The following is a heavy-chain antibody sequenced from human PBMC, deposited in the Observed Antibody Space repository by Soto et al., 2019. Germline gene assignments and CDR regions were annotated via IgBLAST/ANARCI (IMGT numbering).Heavy chain of an antibody. Sequence: GESLKISCKGSGYSFTSYWIGWVRQMPGKGMEWMEIIYPGDSDTRYSPYFQGQVTISADKSISTTYLQWSSLKASDTAMYYCARRFESGGYILDYYYGMDVWGQGTTVTVSS. CDR1: GYSFTSYW. CDR3: ARRFESGGYILDYYYGMDV. D-gene: IGHD5-12*01. CDR2: IYPGDSDT. J-gene: IGHJ6*02. V-gene: IGHV5-51*01.